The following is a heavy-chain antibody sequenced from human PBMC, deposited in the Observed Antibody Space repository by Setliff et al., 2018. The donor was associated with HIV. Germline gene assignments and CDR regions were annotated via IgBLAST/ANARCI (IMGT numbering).Heavy chain of an antibody. V-gene: IGHV2-26*01. Sequence: GSGPTLVNPTETLTLTCTVSGFSLSNGRMGVSWIRQPPGKALEWLANIFPNDEKSYSTSLRSRLTISKDTSKSQVVLSLSNMDPVDTATYYCARLWFGAPGTDFYYYGMDVWGQGTTVTVSS. CDR3: ARLWFGAPGTDFYYYGMDV. J-gene: IGHJ6*02. D-gene: IGHD3-10*01. CDR2: IFPNDEK. CDR1: GFSLSNGRMG.